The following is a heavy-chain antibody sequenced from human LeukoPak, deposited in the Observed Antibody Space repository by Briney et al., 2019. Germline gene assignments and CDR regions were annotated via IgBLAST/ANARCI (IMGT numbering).Heavy chain of an antibody. V-gene: IGHV3-23*01. D-gene: IGHD2-2*01. CDR1: GFTFADYA. Sequence: GGSLRLSCAASGFTFADYAMSWARQAPGKGLEWVSVISGSGGTTYYAESVKGRFTISRDNSKNTLFLQINSLRAEDTAVYYCSRYCSTTTCPGYYYGMDIWGRGTAVTVSS. J-gene: IGHJ6*02. CDR3: SRYCSTTTCPGYYYGMDI. CDR2: ISGSGGTT.